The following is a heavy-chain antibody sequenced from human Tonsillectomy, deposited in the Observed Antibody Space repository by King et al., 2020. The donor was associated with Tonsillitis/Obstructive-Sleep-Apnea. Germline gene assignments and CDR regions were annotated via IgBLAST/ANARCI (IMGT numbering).Heavy chain of an antibody. CDR3: ARLDGSGTFPHYYYYAMDV. CDR1: GYSFTNYW. D-gene: IGHD3-10*01. Sequence: QLVQSGAEVKKPGESLRISCKGSGYSFTNYWISWVRQMPGKGLEWMGTIDPSDSYTKYSPSFQGHVTISADKSIRTAYLQWSSLKASDTAMYNCARLDGSGTFPHYYYYAMDVWGQGTTVTVSS. J-gene: IGHJ6*02. V-gene: IGHV5-10-1*01. CDR2: IDPSDSYT.